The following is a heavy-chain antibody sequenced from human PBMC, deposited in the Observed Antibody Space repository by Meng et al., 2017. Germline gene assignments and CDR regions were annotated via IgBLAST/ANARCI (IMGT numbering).Heavy chain of an antibody. CDR2: ISYDGSNK. D-gene: IGHD6-19*01. V-gene: IGHV3-30*04. Sequence: GGSLRLSCAASGFTFSSYAMHWVRQAPGKGLEWVAVISYDGSNKYYADSVKGRFTISRDNSKNTLYLQMNSLSAEDTAVYYCARDGSTGWYGGWGQGTLVTVSS. J-gene: IGHJ4*02. CDR1: GFTFSSYA. CDR3: ARDGSTGWYGG.